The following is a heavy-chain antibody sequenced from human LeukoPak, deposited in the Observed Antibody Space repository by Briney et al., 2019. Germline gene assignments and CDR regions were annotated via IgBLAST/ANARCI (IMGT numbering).Heavy chain of an antibody. CDR3: AKDLLSGHPPQEFDY. CDR1: GFTFSSYA. D-gene: IGHD6-19*01. J-gene: IGHJ4*02. Sequence: PGGSLRLSCAASGFTFSSYAMSWVRQAPGKGLEWVSAISGSGGSTYYADSVKGRFTISRDSSKNTLYLQMNSLRAEDTAVYYCAKDLLSGHPPQEFDYWGQGTLVTVSS. CDR2: ISGSGGST. V-gene: IGHV3-23*01.